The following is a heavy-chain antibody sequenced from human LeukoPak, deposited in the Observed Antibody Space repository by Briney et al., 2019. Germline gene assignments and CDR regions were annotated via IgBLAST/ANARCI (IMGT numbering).Heavy chain of an antibody. CDR2: ISFDGSDK. CDR1: GFTFSSYG. V-gene: IGHV3-30*03. CDR3: ARGKQDDFWSGYPYNWFDP. J-gene: IGHJ5*02. Sequence: GGSLRLSCAASGFTFSSYGLHWVRQAPGKGLEWVAVISFDGSDKYYADSVKGRFTISRDNAKNSLYLQMNSLRAEDTAVYYCARGKQDDFWSGYPYNWFDPWGQGTLVTVSS. D-gene: IGHD3-3*01.